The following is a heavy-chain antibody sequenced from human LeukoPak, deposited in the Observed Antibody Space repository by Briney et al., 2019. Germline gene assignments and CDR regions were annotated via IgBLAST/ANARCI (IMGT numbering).Heavy chain of an antibody. Sequence: VHLGGSLRLSCAASGFTFDDYAMHWARHAPGKGLEWVSGISWNSVSIGYADSGKGRFTICRDNAKNFLDLQMNSLRAEDTALYYCAKDMRAVAGGGFDYWGQGTLVSVSS. J-gene: IGHJ4*02. D-gene: IGHD6-19*01. CDR3: AKDMRAVAGGGFDY. CDR1: GFTFDDYA. CDR2: ISWNSVSI. V-gene: IGHV3-9*01.